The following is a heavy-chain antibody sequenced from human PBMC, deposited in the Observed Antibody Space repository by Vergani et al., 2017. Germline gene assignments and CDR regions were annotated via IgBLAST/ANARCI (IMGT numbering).Heavy chain of an antibody. J-gene: IGHJ4*02. Sequence: QVQLVESGGGLVKPGGSLRLSCAASGFPFSDSYMRWVRHAPGMGLEWVSYISSSGTIVYYADSVKGRFTISRDNAKNSLYLQMNSLRAEDTAVYYCARDRGYTANWGQGTLVTVSS. V-gene: IGHV3-11*04. CDR3: ARDRGYTAN. D-gene: IGHD3-10*01. CDR1: GFPFSDSY. CDR2: ISSSGTIV.